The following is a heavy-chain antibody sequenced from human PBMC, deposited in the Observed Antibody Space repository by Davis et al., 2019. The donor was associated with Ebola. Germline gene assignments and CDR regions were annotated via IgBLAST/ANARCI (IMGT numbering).Heavy chain of an antibody. CDR2: ISGSGGST. V-gene: IGHV3-23*01. J-gene: IGHJ4*02. D-gene: IGHD6-19*01. CDR1: GFTFSSYA. CDR3: AKGSYSSGWYDFDY. Sequence: GESLKISCAASGFTFSSYAMNWVRQAPGKGLEWVSGISGSGGSTYYADSVKGRFTISRDNSKNTLYLQMNSLRADDTAVYYCAKGSYSSGWYDFDYWGQGTLVTVSS.